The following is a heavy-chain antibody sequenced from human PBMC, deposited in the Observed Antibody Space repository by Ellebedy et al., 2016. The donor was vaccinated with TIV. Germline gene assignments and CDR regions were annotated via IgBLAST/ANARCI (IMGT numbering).Heavy chain of an antibody. V-gene: IGHV4-59*01. Sequence: SGTLSLTXTVSGGSLGTYYWSWIRQSPGKGLEWVGYTYSGGSTIYNPSLKSRVTISLDTSKKSFSMKMTSVTAADTAVYYCARDQYSGSYYGAFDIWGQGTMVTVSS. CDR1: GGSLGTYY. CDR3: ARDQYSGSYYGAFDI. CDR2: TYSGGST. D-gene: IGHD1-26*01. J-gene: IGHJ3*02.